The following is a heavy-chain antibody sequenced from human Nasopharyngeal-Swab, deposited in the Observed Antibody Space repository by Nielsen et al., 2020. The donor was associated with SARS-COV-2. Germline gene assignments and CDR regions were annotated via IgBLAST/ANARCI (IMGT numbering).Heavy chain of an antibody. D-gene: IGHD5-12*01. CDR2: IYYSGST. CDR1: GSSISSGGYY. Sequence: SETLSLTCTISGSSISSGGYYWSWIRQHPGKGLEWIGYIYYSGSTYYNPSLKSRVTISVDTSKNQFSLKLSSVTAADTAVYYCARDARLRGYSGYAYDYWGQGTLVTVSS. CDR3: ARDARLRGYSGYAYDY. V-gene: IGHV4-31*03. J-gene: IGHJ4*02.